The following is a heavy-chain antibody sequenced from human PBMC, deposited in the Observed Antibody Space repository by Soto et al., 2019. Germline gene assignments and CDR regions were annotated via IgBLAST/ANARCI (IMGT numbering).Heavy chain of an antibody. D-gene: IGHD3-10*01. V-gene: IGHV4-39*01. Sequence: SGTLSLTCTVSSGTVSSRSHYWAWICQPPGKGLEWIGVIDDSGSTHYSESLKSRVTISVDTSKNQFSLKVSSVTATDTAFYSCARXGRNTRIVRIKHYASGFWGQGPAVTVSS. CDR3: ARXGRNTRIVRIKHYASGF. J-gene: IGHJ6*01. CDR1: SGTVSSRSHY. CDR2: IDDSGST.